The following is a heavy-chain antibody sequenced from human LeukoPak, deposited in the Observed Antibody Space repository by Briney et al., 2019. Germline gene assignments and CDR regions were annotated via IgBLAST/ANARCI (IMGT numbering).Heavy chain of an antibody. Sequence: GESLRLSREASGFTFSNYRMNWVRQAPGKGLEWVSSISSSSTYKYYADSVTGRFTISRDDAQTSVYLQLSSLRPEDTAVYYCAKNKGWELPAELDSWGQGALVIVSS. J-gene: IGHJ4*02. CDR2: ISSSSTYK. V-gene: IGHV3-21*01. D-gene: IGHD2-15*01. CDR3: AKNKGWELPAELDS. CDR1: GFTFSNYR.